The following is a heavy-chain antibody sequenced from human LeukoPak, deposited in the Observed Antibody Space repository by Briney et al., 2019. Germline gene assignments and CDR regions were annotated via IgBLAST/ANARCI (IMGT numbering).Heavy chain of an antibody. CDR2: IIPIFGTA. D-gene: IGHD3-22*01. J-gene: IGHJ4*02. CDR3: ARNYYDSSGYYSFGD. CDR1: GGTFSSYA. Sequence: SVKVSCKASGGTFSSYAISWVRQAPGQGLEWMGGIIPIFGTANYAQKFQGRATITADESTSTAYMELSSLRSEDTAVYYCARNYYDSSGYYSFGDWGQGTLVTVSS. V-gene: IGHV1-69*13.